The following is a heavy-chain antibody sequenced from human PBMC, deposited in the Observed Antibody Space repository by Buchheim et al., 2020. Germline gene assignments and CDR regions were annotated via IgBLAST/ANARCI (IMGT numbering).Heavy chain of an antibody. CDR1: GFTFSSYG. CDR2: ISYDGSNK. Sequence: QVQLVESGGGVVQPGRSLRLSCAASGFTFSSYGMHWVRQAPGKGLEWVAVISYDGSNKYYADSVKGRFTISRDNYKNTLYLQMNSLRAEDTAVYYCAKGIALVDYWGQGTL. CDR3: AKGIALVDY. V-gene: IGHV3-30*18. D-gene: IGHD2-21*01. J-gene: IGHJ4*02.